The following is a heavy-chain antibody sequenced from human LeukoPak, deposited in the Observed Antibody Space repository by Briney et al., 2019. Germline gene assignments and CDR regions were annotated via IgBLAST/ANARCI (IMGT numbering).Heavy chain of an antibody. CDR1: GGSISNYY. V-gene: IGHV4-59*01. CDR2: IYFSGRT. J-gene: IGHJ5*02. CDR3: ARGQSTYCSGGNCLPYVWLDP. D-gene: IGHD2-15*01. Sequence: SETLSLTCTVSGGSISNYYWSWIRQPPGKGLDWIGYIYFSGRTNYNPSLKSRVSISVETSKNQFPLKLNSVAAAETGVYYCARGQSTYCSGGNCLPYVWLDPWGQGTLVTVSS.